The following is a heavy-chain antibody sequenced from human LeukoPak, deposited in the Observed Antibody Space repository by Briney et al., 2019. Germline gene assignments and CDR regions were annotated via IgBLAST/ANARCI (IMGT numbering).Heavy chain of an antibody. Sequence: SETLSLTYAVYGGSFSGYYWSWIRQPPGKGLEWIGEINHSGSTNYNPSLKSRVTISVDTSKNQFSLKLSSVTAADTAVYYCARGHGRRYWYFDLWGRGTLVTVSS. V-gene: IGHV4-34*01. J-gene: IGHJ2*01. D-gene: IGHD4-17*01. CDR3: ARGHGRRYWYFDL. CDR2: INHSGST. CDR1: GGSFSGYY.